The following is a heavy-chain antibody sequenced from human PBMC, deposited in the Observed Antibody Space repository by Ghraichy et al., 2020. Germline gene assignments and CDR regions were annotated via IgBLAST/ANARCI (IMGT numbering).Heavy chain of an antibody. CDR3: ARGTLGWCSGCSCYPFDS. CDR2: ITGNGINT. Sequence: GGSLRLSCAASGFTFSNYSMPWVRQAPGKGLELLSLITGNGINTAYADSVKGRFTISRDNSKNTLYLQINSLRAEDTAVYHCARGTLGWCSGCSCYPFDSWGQGTLVTVSS. V-gene: IGHV3-23*01. J-gene: IGHJ4*02. D-gene: IGHD2-15*01. CDR1: GFTFSNYS.